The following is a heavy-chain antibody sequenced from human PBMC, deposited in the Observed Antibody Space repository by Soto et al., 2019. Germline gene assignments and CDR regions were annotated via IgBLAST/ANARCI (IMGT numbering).Heavy chain of an antibody. Sequence: EVQLLESGGGLVQPGGSLRLSCAASGFTFSSYAMSWVRQAPGKGLEWVSAISGSGGSTYYADSVKGRFTISRDNSKNTLYLQMNSLRAEDTAVYYCAKCPHYSYDYGDYGCYYWGQGTLVTVSS. CDR2: ISGSGGST. D-gene: IGHD4-17*01. J-gene: IGHJ4*02. CDR3: AKCPHYSYDYGDYGCYY. V-gene: IGHV3-23*01. CDR1: GFTFSSYA.